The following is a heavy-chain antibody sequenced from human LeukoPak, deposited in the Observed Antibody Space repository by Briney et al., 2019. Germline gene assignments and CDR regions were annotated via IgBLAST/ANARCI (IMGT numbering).Heavy chain of an antibody. CDR2: INHSGST. D-gene: IGHD3-16*02. V-gene: IGHV4-34*01. Sequence: PSETPSLTCAVYGGSFSGYYWSWIRQPPGKGLEWIGEINHSGSTNYNPSLKSRVTISVDTSKNQFSLKLSSVTAADTAVYYCARGVRDYVWGSYRTLHFDYWGQGTLVTVSS. J-gene: IGHJ4*02. CDR1: GGSFSGYY. CDR3: ARGVRDYVWGSYRTLHFDY.